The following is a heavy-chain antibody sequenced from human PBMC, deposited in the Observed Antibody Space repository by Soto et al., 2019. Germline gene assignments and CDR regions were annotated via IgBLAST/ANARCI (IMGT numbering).Heavy chain of an antibody. D-gene: IGHD4-4*01. V-gene: IGHV4-34*01. Sequence: SETLSLTCAVYGGPFSGYYWSWIRQPPGKGLEWIGEINHSGSTNYNPSLKSRVTISVDTSKNQFSLNLSSVTAADTAVYYCARRSYSNYYYDAFDIWGQGTMVTVSS. CDR1: GGPFSGYY. J-gene: IGHJ3*02. CDR2: INHSGST. CDR3: ARRSYSNYYYDAFDI.